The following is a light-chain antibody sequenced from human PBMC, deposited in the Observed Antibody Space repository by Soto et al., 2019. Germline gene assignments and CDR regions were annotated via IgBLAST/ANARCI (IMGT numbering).Light chain of an antibody. CDR3: QQYNNGPRT. CDR1: QSVSRN. V-gene: IGKV3-15*01. J-gene: IGKJ1*01. CDR2: WAS. Sequence: EIVMTQSPATLSVSPGDRDTLXXRASQSVSRNVAGYQQKPGTAPRLXRDWASTRATVSPARFSGSGSGTEFTLTISSLQSEDFAVYSCQQYNNGPRTFGQGTKVDIK.